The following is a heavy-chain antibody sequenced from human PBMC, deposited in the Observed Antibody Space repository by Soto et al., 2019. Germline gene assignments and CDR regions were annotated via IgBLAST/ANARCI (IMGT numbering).Heavy chain of an antibody. V-gene: IGHV3-23*01. J-gene: IGHJ6*02. CDR2: ISAGGDNT. CDR3: AKLYSRWQGRMDV. CDR1: GFTFSNYV. D-gene: IGHD2-15*01. Sequence: PGRSLRLSCAASGFTFSNYVMSWVRQAPGKGLACVSAISAGGDNTYYADSVKGRFTLSRDNSKRTLYLKMSSLRVEDTAVYYCAKLYSRWQGRMDVRGQGPTVTVS.